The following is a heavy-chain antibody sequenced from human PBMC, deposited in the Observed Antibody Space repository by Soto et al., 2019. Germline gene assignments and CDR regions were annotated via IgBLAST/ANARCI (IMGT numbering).Heavy chain of an antibody. V-gene: IGHV4-31*03. D-gene: IGHD3-22*01. CDR2: IYYSGST. CDR3: ARAEAYYDSSGYYGRIFDY. J-gene: IGHJ4*02. CDR1: GGSISSGGYY. Sequence: SETLSLTCTVSGGSISSGGYYWSWIRQHPGKGLEWIGYIYYSGSTYYNPSLKSRVTISVDTSKNQFSLKLSSVTAADTAVYYCARAEAYYDSSGYYGRIFDYWGQGTLVTVSS.